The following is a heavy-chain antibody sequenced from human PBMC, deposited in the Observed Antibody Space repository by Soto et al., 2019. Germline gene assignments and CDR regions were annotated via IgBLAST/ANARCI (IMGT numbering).Heavy chain of an antibody. D-gene: IGHD2-2*01. J-gene: IGHJ6*02. CDR2: ISDSGGT. CDR1: GGSIDYYY. Sequence: SDTLSLTCTVSGGSIDYYYWSWIRQPPGKGLEWIGYISDSGGTKYNPSLRSRVTISVDTSKNQFSLHLSSVTAADTAVYYCARESTSWFTYQDIDVWGQGNTVTVSS. V-gene: IGHV4-59*01. CDR3: ARESTSWFTYQDIDV.